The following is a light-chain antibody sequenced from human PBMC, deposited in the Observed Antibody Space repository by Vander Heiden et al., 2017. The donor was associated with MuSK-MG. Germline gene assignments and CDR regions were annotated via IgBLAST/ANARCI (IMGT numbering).Light chain of an antibody. Sequence: DIQMTQSPSSLSASVGDRVTITCRASQSISSYLNWYQQKPGKAPKLLIYAASSLQSGVPSRFSGSGSGTDFTLTISRLQPEDFATYYCQQRDSTPITFGQGTKVXIK. V-gene: IGKV1-39*01. CDR2: AAS. CDR3: QQRDSTPIT. CDR1: QSISSY. J-gene: IGKJ2*01.